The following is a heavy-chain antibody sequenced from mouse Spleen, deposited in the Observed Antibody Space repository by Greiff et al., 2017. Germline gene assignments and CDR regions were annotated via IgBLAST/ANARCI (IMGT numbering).Heavy chain of an antibody. V-gene: IGHV2-6-1*01. D-gene: IGHD2-4*01. J-gene: IGHJ4*01. Sequence: QVQLKETGPGLVAPSQSLSITCTVSGFSLTSYGVHWVRQPPGKGLEWLVVIWSDGSTNYNSALKSRLSISKDNSKSQVFLKMNSLQTDDTAMYYCARQRIYYDDHYYAMDYWGQGTSVTVSS. CDR1: GFSLTSYG. CDR2: IWSDGST. CDR3: ARQRIYYDDHYYAMDY.